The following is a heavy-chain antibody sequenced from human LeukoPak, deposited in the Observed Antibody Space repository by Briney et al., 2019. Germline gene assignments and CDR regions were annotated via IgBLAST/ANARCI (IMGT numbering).Heavy chain of an antibody. CDR1: GFTFSSYA. J-gene: IGHJ4*02. CDR3: ARVEGGLIDY. V-gene: IGHV3-30-3*01. CDR2: ISYDGSNK. D-gene: IGHD5-12*01. Sequence: GGSLRLSCAASGFTFSSYAVHWVRQAPGKGLEWVAVISYDGSNKYYADSVKGRFTISRDNSKNTLYLQMNSLRAEDTAVYYCARVEGGLIDYWGQGTLVTVSS.